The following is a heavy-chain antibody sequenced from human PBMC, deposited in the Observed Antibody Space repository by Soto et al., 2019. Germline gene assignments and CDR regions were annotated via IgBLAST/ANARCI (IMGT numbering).Heavy chain of an antibody. V-gene: IGHV1-69*13. D-gene: IGHD6-13*01. CDR3: ARVSSSWYKDYFDY. CDR1: GGTFGSYA. J-gene: IGHJ4*02. Sequence: SVKVSCKASGGTFGSYAISWVRQAPGQGLEWMGGIIPIFGTANYAQKFQGRVTITADESTSTAYMELSSLRSEDTAVYYCARVSSSWYKDYFDYWGQAILITVPS. CDR2: IIPIFGTA.